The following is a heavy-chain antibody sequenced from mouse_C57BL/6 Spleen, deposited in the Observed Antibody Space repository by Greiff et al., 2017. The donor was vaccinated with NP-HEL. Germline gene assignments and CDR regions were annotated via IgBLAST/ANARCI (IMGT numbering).Heavy chain of an antibody. J-gene: IGHJ3*01. CDR1: GFNIKNTY. Sequence: VQLQQSVAELVRPGASVKLSCTASGFNIKNTYMHWVKQRPEQGLEWIGRIDPANGNTKYAPKFQGKATITADTSSNTAYLQLISLTSEDTAIYYSARYDYSSPAWFAYWGQGTLVTVSA. CDR3: ARYDYSSPAWFAY. CDR2: IDPANGNT. V-gene: IGHV14-3*01. D-gene: IGHD2-5*01.